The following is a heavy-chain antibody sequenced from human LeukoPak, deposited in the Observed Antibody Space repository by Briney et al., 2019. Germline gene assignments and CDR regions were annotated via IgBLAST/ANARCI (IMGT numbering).Heavy chain of an antibody. CDR2: IRYDGSNK. CDR3: AKDQEHAGMVVPAACFDY. Sequence: GGSLRLSCAASGFTFSSYGMHWVRQAPGKGLEWVAFIRYDGSNKYYADSVKGRFTISRDNSKNTLYLQMNSLRAEDTAVYYCAKDQEHAGMVVPAACFDYWGQGTLVTVSS. J-gene: IGHJ4*02. CDR1: GFTFSSYG. V-gene: IGHV3-30*02. D-gene: IGHD2-2*01.